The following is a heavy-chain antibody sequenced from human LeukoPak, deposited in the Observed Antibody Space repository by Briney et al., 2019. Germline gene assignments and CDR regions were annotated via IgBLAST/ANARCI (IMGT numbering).Heavy chain of an antibody. J-gene: IGHJ4*02. V-gene: IGHV3-23*01. Sequence: GGSLRLSCAASGFTFSSYAMSWVRQAPGKGLEWGSAISGSGGSTYYADSVKGRFTISRDNSKNTLYLQMNSLRPEDTAVYYCAKDPTVAATPYSFADWGQGTLVTVSS. CDR2: ISGSGGST. D-gene: IGHD6-19*01. CDR1: GFTFSSYA. CDR3: AKDPTVAATPYSFAD.